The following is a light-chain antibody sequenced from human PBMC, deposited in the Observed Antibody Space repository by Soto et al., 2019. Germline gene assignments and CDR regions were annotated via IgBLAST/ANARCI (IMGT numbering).Light chain of an antibody. CDR2: AAS. CDR1: PSVSSN. J-gene: IGKJ5*01. V-gene: IGKV3-20*01. Sequence: IVLTQSPGTLSLSPGERVTLSCRASPSVSSNLAWYQQKPGQAPRLLIYAASTRATGVPDRFSGSGSGTDFTLTISRLEPEDFAVYYCQQYGGSPVTFGQGTRLEIK. CDR3: QQYGGSPVT.